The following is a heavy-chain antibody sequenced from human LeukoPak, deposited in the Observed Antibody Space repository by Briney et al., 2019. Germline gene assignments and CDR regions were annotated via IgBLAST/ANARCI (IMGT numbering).Heavy chain of an antibody. D-gene: IGHD3-22*01. CDR1: GFTLDNYG. Sequence: GGSLRLSCAASGFTLDNYGMTWVRQVPREGLEWVSGVNWNGGSTGYADSVKGRFTISRDNAKNSLYLQMNSLRAEDTALYYCARASLYDNSAYYLDYWGQGTLVTVSS. J-gene: IGHJ4*02. CDR3: ARASLYDNSAYYLDY. CDR2: VNWNGGST. V-gene: IGHV3-20*04.